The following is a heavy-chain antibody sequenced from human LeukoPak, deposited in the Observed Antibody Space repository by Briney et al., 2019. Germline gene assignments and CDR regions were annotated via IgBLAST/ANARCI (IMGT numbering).Heavy chain of an antibody. CDR1: GDSISSGSYY. V-gene: IGHV4-61*02. J-gene: IGHJ3*02. CDR2: IHTSGST. CDR3: ARARSGAFDI. Sequence: SETLSLTCTVSGDSISSGSYYWSWIRQPAGKGLEWIGRIHTSGSTNYNPSLKSRLTISVDTSKNQLSLRLSSVTAADTAIYYCARARSGAFDIWGQGTMVTVSS. D-gene: IGHD7-27*01.